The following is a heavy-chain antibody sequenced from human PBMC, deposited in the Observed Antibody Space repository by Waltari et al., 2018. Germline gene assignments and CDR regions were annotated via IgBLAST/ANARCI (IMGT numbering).Heavy chain of an antibody. CDR1: GFTFSSYA. J-gene: IGHJ4*02. D-gene: IGHD3-3*01. Sequence: EVQLLESGGGLVQPGGSLRLSCAASGFTFSSYAMSWVRQAPGKGLEWVSVIYSGGSTYYADSVKGRFTISRDNSKSTLYLQMNSLRPEDTAVYYCAKSLEGLDYWGQGTLVTVSS. CDR3: AKSLEGLDY. V-gene: IGHV3-23*03. CDR2: IYSGGST.